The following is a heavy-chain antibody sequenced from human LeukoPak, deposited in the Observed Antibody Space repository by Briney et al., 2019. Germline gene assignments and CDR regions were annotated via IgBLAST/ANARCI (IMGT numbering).Heavy chain of an antibody. J-gene: IGHJ4*02. V-gene: IGHV1-18*01. CDR1: GYTFTTYG. CDR3: ARVAYGGNGNFDY. CDR2: ISADNGNT. Sequence: ASVKVSCKASGYTFTTYGISWVRQAPGQGPEWMGWISADNGNTKYAQKFQGRVTMTTDTSTSTAYMELRSLRSDDTAVYYCARVAYGGNGNFDYWGQGTLVTVSS. D-gene: IGHD4-23*01.